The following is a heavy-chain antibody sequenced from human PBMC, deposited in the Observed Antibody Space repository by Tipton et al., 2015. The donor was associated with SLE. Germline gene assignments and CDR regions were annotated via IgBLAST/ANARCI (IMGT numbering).Heavy chain of an antibody. J-gene: IGHJ4*02. D-gene: IGHD7-27*01. V-gene: IGHV3-9*01. CDR3: ARGATGGSFGY. CDR2: ISWNSETI. CDR1: GVTVDEYA. Sequence: SGVTVDEYAMHWVRQAPGKGLEWVSGISWNSETIAYADSVKGRFTISRDNAKNTLYLQMNSLRAEDTAVYYCARGATGGSFGYWGQGTLVTVSS.